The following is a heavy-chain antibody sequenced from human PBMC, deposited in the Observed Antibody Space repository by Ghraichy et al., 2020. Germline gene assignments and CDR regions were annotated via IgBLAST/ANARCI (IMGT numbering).Heavy chain of an antibody. Sequence: GGSLRLSCAASGFTFSSYAMSWVRQAPGKGLECVSSISGSGISTYYADSAKGRFTVSRDNSKNTLYLQMNSLRSEDTAVYYCAKVHSSGWYQVKSGPFDYWRQGILAPVSS. J-gene: IGHJ4*02. CDR2: ISGSGIST. CDR3: AKVHSSGWYQVKSGPFDY. D-gene: IGHD6-19*01. V-gene: IGHV3-23*01. CDR1: GFTFSSYA.